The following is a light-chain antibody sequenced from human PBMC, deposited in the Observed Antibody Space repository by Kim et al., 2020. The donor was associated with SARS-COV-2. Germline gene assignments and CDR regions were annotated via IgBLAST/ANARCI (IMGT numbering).Light chain of an antibody. V-gene: IGLV3-1*01. Sequence: VSPGQTASITCSGYKLGDKYACWYQQKPGQSPVLVIYQDSKRPSGIPERFSGSNSGNTATLTISGTQAMDEADYYCQAWDSSTVVFGGGTQLTVL. CDR1: KLGDKY. J-gene: IGLJ2*01. CDR3: QAWDSSTVV. CDR2: QDS.